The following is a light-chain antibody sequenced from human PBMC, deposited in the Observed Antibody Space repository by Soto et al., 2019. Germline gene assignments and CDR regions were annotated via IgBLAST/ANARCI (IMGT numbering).Light chain of an antibody. CDR1: QTVASN. CDR2: GAS. V-gene: IGKV3-15*01. Sequence: EIVMTQSPASLSVSPGDGATVSCRASQTVASNLAWYQQKPGQGPRLLIHGASTRVAGVPARFSGSGSGTDFTLTISSLQSEDFAVYYCQQYHNWPPQYTFGQGTKLQIK. J-gene: IGKJ2*01. CDR3: QQYHNWPPQYT.